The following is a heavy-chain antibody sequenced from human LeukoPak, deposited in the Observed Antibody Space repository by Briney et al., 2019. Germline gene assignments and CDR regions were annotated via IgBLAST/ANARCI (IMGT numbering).Heavy chain of an antibody. CDR1: RISLSTSGVG. J-gene: IGHJ1*01. CDR2: IYWDDDK. V-gene: IGHV2-5*02. D-gene: IGHD3-16*01. CDR3: VHSPGLPSHFQH. Sequence: SGPTLVNATQTLTLTCTFSRISLSTSGVGVGWIRQPPGTALEWLALIYWDDDKRYSPSLNSRLTITKDTSKSQVVLTMTNMVPVDTATYYCVHSPGLPSHFQHWGQGTLVTVSS.